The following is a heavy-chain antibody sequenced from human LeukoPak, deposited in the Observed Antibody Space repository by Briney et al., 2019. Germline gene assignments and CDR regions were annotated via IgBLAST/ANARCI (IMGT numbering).Heavy chain of an antibody. CDR3: ARGLLANFDY. V-gene: IGHV3-30-3*01. CDR2: ISYDGSNK. D-gene: IGHD2-15*01. Sequence: PGRSLRLSCAASGFTFSSYAMHWVRQAPGKGLEWVAVISYDGSNKYYADSVKGRFTISRDNSKNTLYLQMNSLRAEDTAVYYCARGLLANFDYWGQGTLVTVSS. CDR1: GFTFSSYA. J-gene: IGHJ4*02.